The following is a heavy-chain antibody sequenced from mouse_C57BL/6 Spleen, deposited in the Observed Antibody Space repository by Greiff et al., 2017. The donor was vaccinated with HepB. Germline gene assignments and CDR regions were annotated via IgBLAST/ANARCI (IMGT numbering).Heavy chain of an antibody. CDR2: INPGSGGT. Sequence: QVQLQQSGAELVRPGTSVKLSCKASGYAFTNYLIEWVKQRPGQGLEWIGVINPGSGGTNYNEKFKGKATLTADKSSSTAYMQLSSLTSEDSAVYFCARREAYDYDGEAWFAYWGQGTLVTVSA. D-gene: IGHD2-4*01. CDR3: ARREAYDYDGEAWFAY. CDR1: GYAFTNYL. J-gene: IGHJ3*01. V-gene: IGHV1-54*01.